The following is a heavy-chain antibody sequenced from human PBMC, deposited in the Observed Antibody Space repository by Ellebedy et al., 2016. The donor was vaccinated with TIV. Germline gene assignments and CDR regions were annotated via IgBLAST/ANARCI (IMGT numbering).Heavy chain of an antibody. CDR3: ATGGWPYYFHY. D-gene: IGHD2-21*01. J-gene: IGHJ4*02. Sequence: GESLKISCSGSGFTFSTYAMHWVRQAPGKGLEYVSAISGNGGSTYYADSVKGRFTISRDNSQNSLYLQMSSLRAEDTAVKVIATGGWPYYFHYWGQGTLVTVSS. V-gene: IGHV3-64D*09. CDR2: ISGNGGST. CDR1: GFTFSTYA.